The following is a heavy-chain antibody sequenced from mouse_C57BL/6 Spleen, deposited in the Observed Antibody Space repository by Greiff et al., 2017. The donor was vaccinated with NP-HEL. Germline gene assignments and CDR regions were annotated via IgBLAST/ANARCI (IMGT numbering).Heavy chain of an antibody. J-gene: IGHJ1*03. CDR1: GYTFTSYW. CDR2: IHPSDSDT. CDR3: AIKGSVYGHEGYFDV. Sequence: QVQLQQPGAELVKPGASVKVSCKASGYTFTSYWMHWVKQRPGQGLEWIGRIHPSDSDTNYNQKFKGKATLTVDKSSSTAYMQLSSLTSEDAAVYYCAIKGSVYGHEGYFDVWGTGTTVTVSS. V-gene: IGHV1-74*01. D-gene: IGHD2-2*01.